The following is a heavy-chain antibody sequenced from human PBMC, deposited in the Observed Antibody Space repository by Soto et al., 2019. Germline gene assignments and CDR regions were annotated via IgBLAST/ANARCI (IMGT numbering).Heavy chain of an antibody. V-gene: IGHV4-38-2*01. CDR1: GYSLSRGYY. CDR2: IYHGET. Sequence: SETLSLTCVVSGYSLSRGYYWGWIRQSPGKGLEWIGSIYHGETYYNPSLKSRVTISADTSKNQFSLKLSSVTAADTAIYYCARGGDTMVRGVIIFYYYGMDVWGQGTTVTVS. J-gene: IGHJ6*02. D-gene: IGHD3-10*01. CDR3: ARGGDTMVRGVIIFYYYGMDV.